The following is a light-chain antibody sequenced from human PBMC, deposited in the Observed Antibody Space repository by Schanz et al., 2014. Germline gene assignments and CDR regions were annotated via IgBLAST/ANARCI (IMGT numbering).Light chain of an antibody. V-gene: IGKV4-1*01. CDR2: WAS. CDR3: QKFYSTPFT. CDR1: QSVLSRSNSKYY. Sequence: DIVMTQSPDSLAVSLGERATINCKSSQSVLSRSNSKYYLAWYQQKPGQPPKLLFSWASTRESGVPDRFSGSGSATDFTLTIRNLQAEDVAVYYCQKFYSTPFTFGPGTKVQIK. J-gene: IGKJ3*01.